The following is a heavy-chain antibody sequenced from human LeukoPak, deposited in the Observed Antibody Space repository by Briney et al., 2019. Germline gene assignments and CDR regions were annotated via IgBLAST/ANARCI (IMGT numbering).Heavy chain of an antibody. CDR2: ISSSSSYI. CDR1: GFTFSSYS. Sequence: GGSLRLSCAASGFTFSSYSMNWVRQAPGKGLEWVSSISSSSSYIYYADSVKGRFTISRDNAKNSLYLQMNSLRAKDTAVYYCARYLATSYYYYYYMDVWGKGTTVTVSS. D-gene: IGHD5-12*01. J-gene: IGHJ6*03. CDR3: ARYLATSYYYYYYMDV. V-gene: IGHV3-21*01.